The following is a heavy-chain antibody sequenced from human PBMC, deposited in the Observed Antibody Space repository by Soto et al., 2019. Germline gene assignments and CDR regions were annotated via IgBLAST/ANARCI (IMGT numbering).Heavy chain of an antibody. CDR1: GGTFSSYT. Sequence: ASVKVSCKASGGTFSSYTISWVRQAPGQGLEWMGRIIPILGIANYAQKFQGRVTITADKSTSTAYMELSSLRSEDTAVYYCARESYYDDYYMDVWGKGTTVTVSS. CDR2: IIPILGIA. CDR3: ARESYYDDYYMDV. V-gene: IGHV1-69*04. J-gene: IGHJ6*03.